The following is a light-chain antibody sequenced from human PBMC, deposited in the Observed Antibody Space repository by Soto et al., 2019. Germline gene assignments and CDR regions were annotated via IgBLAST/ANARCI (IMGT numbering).Light chain of an antibody. CDR1: QSVGND. V-gene: IGKV3-15*01. CDR2: GAS. Sequence: EIVMTQSPATLSVSPGERATLSCRASQSVGNDLAWYQQKAGQVPRLLIHGASTRATGIPARFSGSGSGTEFTLTISRLQSEDFAVYYCQQYDYWPRTFGQGTKLAIK. CDR3: QQYDYWPRT. J-gene: IGKJ2*01.